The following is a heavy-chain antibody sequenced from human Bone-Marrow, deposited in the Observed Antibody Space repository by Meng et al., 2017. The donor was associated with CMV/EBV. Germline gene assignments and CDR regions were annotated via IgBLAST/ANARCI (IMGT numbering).Heavy chain of an antibody. CDR2: IYYSGST. CDR3: SRRKGSSSWRDY. Sequence: SETLSLTCTVSGGSISSSSYYWGWIRQPPGKGLEWIGSIYYSGSTYYNPSLKSRVTISVDTCKNQFSLKLTSVTAADTAVYYCSRRKGSSSWRDYWGQGTLVTVSS. J-gene: IGHJ4*02. V-gene: IGHV4-39*01. CDR1: GGSISSSSYY. D-gene: IGHD6-13*01.